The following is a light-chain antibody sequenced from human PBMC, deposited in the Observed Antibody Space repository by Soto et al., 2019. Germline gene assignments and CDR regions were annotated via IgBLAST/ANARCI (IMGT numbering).Light chain of an antibody. J-gene: IGKJ5*01. CDR2: SAS. CDR1: QGMSSY. Sequence: DIQMTQSPSSLSASVGDRVTITCRVSQGMSSYLNWYRQKPGKVPKLLIYSASNLQSGVPSRFSGSGSGTEFTLTISGLQPEDSLTYSRQQAKSFPITFGQGTRLEIK. CDR3: QQAKSFPIT. V-gene: IGKV1-12*01.